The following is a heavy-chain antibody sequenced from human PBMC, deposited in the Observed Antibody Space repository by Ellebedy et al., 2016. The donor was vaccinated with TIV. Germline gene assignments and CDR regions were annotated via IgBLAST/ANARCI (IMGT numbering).Heavy chain of an antibody. CDR3: ARDLTYDLFDY. D-gene: IGHD3-3*01. CDR2: IKQDGSEK. J-gene: IGHJ4*02. Sequence: GESLKISXAASGFTFSSYWMSWVRQAPGKGLEWVANIKQDGSEKYYVDSVKGRFTISRDNAKNSLYLQMNSLRAEDTAVYYCARDLTYDLFDYWGQGTLVTVSS. CDR1: GFTFSSYW. V-gene: IGHV3-7*03.